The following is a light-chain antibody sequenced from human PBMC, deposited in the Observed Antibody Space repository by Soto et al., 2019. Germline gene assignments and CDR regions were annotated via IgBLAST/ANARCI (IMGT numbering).Light chain of an antibody. Sequence: QSVLTQPPSVSGAPGQRVTISCTGSSSNIGAGYDVHWYQQLPGIAPKLLIYDNTNRPSGVPDRFSGSKSGTSASLAITGLQAEDEADYYCQSYDRSLSGSRVFGTGTKLTVL. CDR2: DNT. V-gene: IGLV1-40*01. J-gene: IGLJ1*01. CDR1: SSNIGAGYD. CDR3: QSYDRSLSGSRV.